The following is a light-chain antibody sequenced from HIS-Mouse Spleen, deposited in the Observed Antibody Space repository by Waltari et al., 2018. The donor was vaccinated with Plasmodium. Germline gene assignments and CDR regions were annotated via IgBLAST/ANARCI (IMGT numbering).Light chain of an antibody. J-gene: IGLJ1*01. CDR3: CSYAGSYTYV. CDR1: SSYVGGSNY. V-gene: IGLV2-11*01. CDR2: DVS. Sequence: QSALTQPRSVSGSPGQSVTISCTGTSSYVGGSNYVSWYHQHPGKAPKLMIYDVSKRPSGVPDRFSGSKSGNTASLTISGLQAEDEADYYCCSYAGSYTYVFGTGTKVTVL.